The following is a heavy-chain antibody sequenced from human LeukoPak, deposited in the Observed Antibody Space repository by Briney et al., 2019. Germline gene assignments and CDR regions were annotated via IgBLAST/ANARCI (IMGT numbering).Heavy chain of an antibody. Sequence: PGGSLRLSCAASGFSFSDYYMSWIRQAPGKGLEWVSYITNSGSTIYYADSVKGRFTISRDNSKNTLYLQMNSLRAEDTAVYYCARGRDYFDYWGQGTLVTVSS. CDR2: ITNSGSTI. J-gene: IGHJ4*02. V-gene: IGHV3-11*04. CDR1: GFSFSDYY. CDR3: ARGRDYFDY.